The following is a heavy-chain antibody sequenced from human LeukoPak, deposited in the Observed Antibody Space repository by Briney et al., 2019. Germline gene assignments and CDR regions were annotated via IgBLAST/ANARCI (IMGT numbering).Heavy chain of an antibody. CDR2: INPSGGST. J-gene: IGHJ4*02. CDR3: ARDLSGGSGQDLRFDY. V-gene: IGHV1-46*01. CDR1: GYTFTSYY. D-gene: IGHD6-19*01. Sequence: GASVKVSCKSSGYTFTSYYMHWVRQAPGQGLEWMGIINPSGGSTSYAQKFQGRVTMTRDTSTSTVYMELSSLRSEDTAVYYCARDLSGGSGQDLRFDYWGQGTLVTVSS.